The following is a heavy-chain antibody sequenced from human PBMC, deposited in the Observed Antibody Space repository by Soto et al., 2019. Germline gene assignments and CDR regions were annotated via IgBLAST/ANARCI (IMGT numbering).Heavy chain of an antibody. V-gene: IGHV1-18*01. CDR3: ARVPFSHSSGWYFYGMDV. J-gene: IGHJ6*02. CDR2: ISAYNGNT. Sequence: GASVKVSCKASGYTFTSYGSSWVRQATRQGLEWMGWISAYNGNTNYAQKLQGRVTMTTDTSTSTAYMELRSLRSDDTAVYYCARVPFSHSSGWYFYGMDVWGQGTTVTVSS. D-gene: IGHD6-19*01. CDR1: GYTFTSYG.